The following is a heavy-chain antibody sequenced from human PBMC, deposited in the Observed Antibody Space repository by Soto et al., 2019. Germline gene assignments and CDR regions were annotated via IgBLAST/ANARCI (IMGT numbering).Heavy chain of an antibody. D-gene: IGHD3-22*01. V-gene: IGHV3-48*02. CDR1: GFKISSSS. CDR2: ISDSGSNT. CDR3: ARYYYDSSGYDGMDV. Sequence: EVQLVESGGGLVQPGGSLRLSCAAFGFKISSSSMNWVRQAPGRGLEWVAYISDSGSNTLYADSVKGRFTVTRDTAKNSLYLQMSAIRDEDRAVYYCARYYYDSSGYDGMDVWGQETTVTVSS. J-gene: IGHJ6*02.